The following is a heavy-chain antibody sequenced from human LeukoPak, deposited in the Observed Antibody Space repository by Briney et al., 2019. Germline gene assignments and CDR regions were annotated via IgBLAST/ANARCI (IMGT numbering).Heavy chain of an antibody. CDR3: ARDPTFDI. J-gene: IGHJ3*02. V-gene: IGHV3-21*01. CDR2: ITGSSNYI. Sequence: GRSLRLSCAASGFTFSSYAMHWVRQAPGKGLEWVSSITGSSNYIYHADSVRGRFTISRDNARNSLYLQTNSLRAEDTAIYYCARDPTFDIWGRGTMVTVSS. CDR1: GFTFSSYA.